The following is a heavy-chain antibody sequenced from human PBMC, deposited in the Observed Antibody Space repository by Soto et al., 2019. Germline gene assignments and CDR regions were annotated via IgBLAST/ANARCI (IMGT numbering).Heavy chain of an antibody. J-gene: IGHJ6*02. CDR2: IWYDGSNK. CDR1: GFTFSSYG. Sequence: TGGSLRLSCAASGFTFSSYGMHWVRQAPGKGLEWVAVIWYDGSNKYYADSVKGRFTISRDNSKNTLYLQMNSLRAEDTAVYYCARELAPTREGISGYGGGSFYYYYGMDVWGQGTSVTVSS. D-gene: IGHD3-16*01. V-gene: IGHV3-33*01. CDR3: ARELAPTREGISGYGGGSFYYYYGMDV.